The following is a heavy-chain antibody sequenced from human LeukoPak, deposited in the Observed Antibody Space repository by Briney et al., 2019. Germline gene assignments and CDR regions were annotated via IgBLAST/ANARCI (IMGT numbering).Heavy chain of an antibody. CDR1: GFTFSSYG. V-gene: IGHV3-30*02. CDR3: AKERGIVVVIIPFDY. Sequence: PGGSLRLSCAASGFTFSSYGMHWVRQAPGKGLEWVAFIRYDGSNKYYADSVKGRFTISRDNSKNTLYLQMNSLRAEDTAVYYCAKERGIVVVIIPFDYWGQGTLVTVSS. J-gene: IGHJ4*02. CDR2: IRYDGSNK. D-gene: IGHD3-22*01.